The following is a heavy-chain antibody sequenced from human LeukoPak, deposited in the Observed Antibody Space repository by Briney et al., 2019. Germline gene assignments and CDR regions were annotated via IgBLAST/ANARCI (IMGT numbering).Heavy chain of an antibody. CDR3: ARDAVACPFDY. D-gene: IGHD6-19*01. CDR2: INPNSGGT. J-gene: IGHJ4*01. Sequence: ASVKVSCTASGYTFTGYYMHWVRQAPGQGLEWMGWINPNSGGTNYAQKFQGRVTMTRDTSISIAYMELSRLRPDDTAVYYCARDAVACPFDYWGHGTLVTVSS. V-gene: IGHV1-2*02. CDR1: GYTFTGYY.